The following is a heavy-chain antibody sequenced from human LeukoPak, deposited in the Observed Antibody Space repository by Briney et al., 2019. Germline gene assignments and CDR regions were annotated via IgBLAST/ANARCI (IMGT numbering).Heavy chain of an antibody. D-gene: IGHD5-18*01. CDR3: ARGRGYSYGFIVY. CDR1: GFTFSSYA. Sequence: GGSLRLSCAASGFTFSSYAMHWVRQAPGKGLEWVAVISYDGSNKYYADSVKGRFTISRDNSKNTLYLQMNSLRAEGTAVYYCARGRGYSYGFIVYWGQGTLVTVSS. CDR2: ISYDGSNK. J-gene: IGHJ4*02. V-gene: IGHV3-30-3*01.